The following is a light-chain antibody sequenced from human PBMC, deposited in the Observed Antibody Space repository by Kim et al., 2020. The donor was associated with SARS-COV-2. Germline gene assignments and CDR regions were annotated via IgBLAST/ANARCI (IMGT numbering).Light chain of an antibody. J-gene: IGLJ3*02. CDR3: QSYDSSNPWV. Sequence: TVTTSCTRSSGSIASNYVQWYQQRPGSAPTTVIYEDNQRPSGVPDRFSGSIDSSSNSASLTISGLTTEDEADYYCQSYDSSNPWVFGGGTQLTVL. CDR1: SGSIASNY. CDR2: EDN. V-gene: IGLV6-57*03.